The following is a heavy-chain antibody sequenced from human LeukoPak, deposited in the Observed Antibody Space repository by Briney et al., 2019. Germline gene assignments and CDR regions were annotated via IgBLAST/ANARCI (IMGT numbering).Heavy chain of an antibody. CDR3: ARNTYYYYMDV. Sequence: TGGSLRLSCAASGFTVSSNYMSWVRQAPGKGLEWVSVIYSGGSTYYADSVKGRFTISRDNSKNTLYLQMNGLRAEDTAVYYCARNTYYYYMDVWGKGTTVTVSS. CDR2: IYSGGST. V-gene: IGHV3-66*02. D-gene: IGHD2/OR15-2a*01. CDR1: GFTVSSNY. J-gene: IGHJ6*03.